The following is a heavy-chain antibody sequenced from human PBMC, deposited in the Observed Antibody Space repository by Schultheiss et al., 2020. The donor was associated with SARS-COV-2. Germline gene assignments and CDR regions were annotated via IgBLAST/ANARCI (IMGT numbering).Heavy chain of an antibody. CDR1: GGSISSGGYY. CDR3: ARKGHFYYYYYGMDV. V-gene: IGHV4-31*03. J-gene: IGHJ6*02. CDR2: IYYSGST. Sequence: LRLSCTVSGGSISSGGYYWSWIRQHPGKGLEWIGYIYYSGSTYYNPSLKSRVTISVDTSKNQFSLKLSSVTAADTAVYYCARKGHFYYYYYGMDVWGQGTTVTVSS.